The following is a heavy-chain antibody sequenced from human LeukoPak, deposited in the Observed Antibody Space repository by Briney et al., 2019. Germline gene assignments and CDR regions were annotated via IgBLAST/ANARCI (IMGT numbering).Heavy chain of an antibody. CDR1: GYTFTGYY. V-gene: IGHV1-3*01. J-gene: IGHJ3*02. CDR3: AREGGSGSGSPHAFDT. Sequence: GASVKVSCKASGYTFTGYYMHWVRQAPGQGLEWMGWINAGNGNTKYSQKFQGRVTITRDTSASTAYMELSSLRSEDTAVYYCAREGGSGSGSPHAFDTWGQGTMVTVSS. CDR2: INAGNGNT. D-gene: IGHD3-10*01.